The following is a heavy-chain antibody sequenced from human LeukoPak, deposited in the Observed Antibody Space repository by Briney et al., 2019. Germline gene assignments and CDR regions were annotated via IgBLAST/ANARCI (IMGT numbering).Heavy chain of an antibody. J-gene: IGHJ4*02. V-gene: IGHV4-59*01. CDR2: IYYSGST. D-gene: IGHD1-26*01. CDR3: ARVRSRSGSYYFDY. Sequence: SETLSLTCTVSGGSISSYYWSWIRQPPGKGLEWIGYIYYSGSTNYNPSLKSRVTISVDTSKNQFSLKLSSVTAADTAVYYCARVRSRSGSYYFDYWGQGTLVTVSS. CDR1: GGSISSYY.